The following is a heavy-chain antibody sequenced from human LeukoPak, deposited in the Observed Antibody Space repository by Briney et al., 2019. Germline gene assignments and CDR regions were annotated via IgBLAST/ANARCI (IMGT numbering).Heavy chain of an antibody. J-gene: IGHJ4*02. CDR1: GGSFSGYY. V-gene: IGHV4-34*01. CDR3: ARRIGTNAYYYDSNGYYAY. D-gene: IGHD3-22*01. CDR2: INHSGSA. Sequence: PSETLSLTCAVYGGSFSGYYWSWIRQPPGKGLEWIGEINHSGSANYNPSLKSRVTISVDTSKNQFSLKLSSVTAADTAVYCCARRIGTNAYYYDSNGYYAYWGQGTLVTVSS.